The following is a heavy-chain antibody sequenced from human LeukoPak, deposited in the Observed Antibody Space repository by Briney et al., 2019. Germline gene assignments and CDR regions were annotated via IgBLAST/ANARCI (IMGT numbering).Heavy chain of an antibody. Sequence: SETLSLTCSVSDASISSHYWTWIRQPPGKGLEWIGFFQVTGISPYNPSLKSRVTMSGDTSKNQFSLRLNSVTAADTAVYYCVRQMDASLSYAYDNWGQGILVTVSS. V-gene: IGHV4-59*08. CDR3: VRQMDASLSYAYDN. D-gene: IGHD2-2*03. CDR2: FQVTGIS. CDR1: DASISSHY. J-gene: IGHJ4*02.